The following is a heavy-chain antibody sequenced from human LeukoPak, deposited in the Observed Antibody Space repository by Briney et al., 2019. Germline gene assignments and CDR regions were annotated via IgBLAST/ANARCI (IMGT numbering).Heavy chain of an antibody. CDR2: ISSSGSSI. Sequence: GGSLRLSCAASGFTFSSYEMKWVHQAPGKRLELVSHISSSGSSIYYADSVKGRFTISRDNAKNSLYLQMNSLRAEDTAVYYCAREGIAADRGKLIDYWGQGTLVTVSS. CDR3: AREGIAADRGKLIDY. D-gene: IGHD6-13*01. CDR1: GFTFSSYE. V-gene: IGHV3-48*03. J-gene: IGHJ4*02.